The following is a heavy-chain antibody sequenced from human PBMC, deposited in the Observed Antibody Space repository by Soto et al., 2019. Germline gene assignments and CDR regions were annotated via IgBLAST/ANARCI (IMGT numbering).Heavy chain of an antibody. Sequence: QVQLQESGPGLVKPSETLSLTCSISGGSISDYQWNWIRQPPGKGLEWIGYIYYSGRTNYNPSLKSRLTISLDTSTRQCSLRLRSVTAADTPVYYCARMRGLGEISPYLDYWGQGALVTVSS. CDR2: IYYSGRT. CDR1: GGSISDYQ. V-gene: IGHV4-59*01. J-gene: IGHJ4*02. D-gene: IGHD3-16*01. CDR3: ARMRGLGEISPYLDY.